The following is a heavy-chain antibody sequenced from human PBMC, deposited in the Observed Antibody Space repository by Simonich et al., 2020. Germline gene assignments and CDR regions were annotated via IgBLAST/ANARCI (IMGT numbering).Heavy chain of an antibody. CDR1: GGSISSYY. D-gene: IGHD1-26*01. CDR2: IYYSGST. V-gene: IGHV4-59*08. CDR3: ARSLGYYYYYYGMDV. Sequence: QVQLQESGPGLVKPSETLYLTCTVSGGSISSYYWSWIRTPPGKGLEWIGYIYYSGSTNYNPSLKSRVTISVDTSKNQFSLKLSSVTAADTAVYYCARSLGYYYYYYGMDVWGQGTTVTVSS. J-gene: IGHJ6*02.